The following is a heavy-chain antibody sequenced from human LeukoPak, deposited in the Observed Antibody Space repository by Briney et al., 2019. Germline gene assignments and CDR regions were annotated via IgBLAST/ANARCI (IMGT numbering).Heavy chain of an antibody. J-gene: IGHJ4*02. D-gene: IGHD3-10*01. Sequence: PGGSLRLSCAASGFTFSSYAMHWVRQAPGKGLEWVAVISYDGSNKYYADSVKGRFTISRDNSKNTLYLQMNSLRAEDTAVYYCARDGSYYYGPGRPRYVIDYWGQGTLVTVSS. CDR2: ISYDGSNK. CDR3: ARDGSYYYGPGRPRYVIDY. CDR1: GFTFSSYA. V-gene: IGHV3-30*04.